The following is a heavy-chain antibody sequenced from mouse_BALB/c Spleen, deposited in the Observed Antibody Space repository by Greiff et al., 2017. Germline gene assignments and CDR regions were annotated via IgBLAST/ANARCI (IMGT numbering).Heavy chain of an antibody. CDR3: ANYGGFDY. CDR2: INPSTGYT. CDR1: GYTFTSYW. J-gene: IGHJ2*01. V-gene: IGHV1-7*01. D-gene: IGHD1-1*01. Sequence: QVQLKESGAELAKPGASVKMSCKASGYTFTSYWMHWVKQRPGQGLEWIGYINPSTGYTEYNQKFKDKATLTADKSSSTAYMQLSSLTSEDSAVYYCANYGGFDYWGQGTTLTVSS.